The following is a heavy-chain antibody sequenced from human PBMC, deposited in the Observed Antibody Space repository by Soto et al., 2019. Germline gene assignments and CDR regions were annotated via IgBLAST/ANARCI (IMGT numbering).Heavy chain of an antibody. CDR1: GFTFSSYA. J-gene: IGHJ4*02. CDR2: VSYDGSTK. D-gene: IGHD5-18*01. Sequence: GGSLRLSCAASGFTFSSYALHWVRQAPGKGLEWLAVVSYDGSTKYYADSVKGRFTISRDNAKNSLYLQMNSLRAEDTAVYYCARDYSSYGPFDYWGQGTLVTVSS. V-gene: IGHV3-30*04. CDR3: ARDYSSYGPFDY.